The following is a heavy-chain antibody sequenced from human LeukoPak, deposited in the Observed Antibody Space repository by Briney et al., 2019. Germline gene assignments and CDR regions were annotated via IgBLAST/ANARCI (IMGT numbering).Heavy chain of an antibody. J-gene: IGHJ4*02. D-gene: IGHD2-8*02. CDR3: AHRVVELDYFHS. CDR1: GFSLSTSGVG. CDR2: IYGDDDK. Sequence: SGPTLVKRTQTLTLTCSFSGFSLSTSGVGVGCIRQPPGKALEWLALIYGDDDKRYNPSLKSRLTVTKDTSKKQVVLTVTNMDPVDTATYYCAHRVVELDYFHSWGQGTLVTVSS. V-gene: IGHV2-5*02.